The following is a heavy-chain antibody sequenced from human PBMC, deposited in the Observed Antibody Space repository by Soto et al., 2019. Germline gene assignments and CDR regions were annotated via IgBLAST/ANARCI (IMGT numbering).Heavy chain of an antibody. V-gene: IGHV4-59*08. CDR3: ARLGAYYQSLDS. J-gene: IGHJ5*01. D-gene: IGHD2-21*01. CDR2: IYYTGNT. CDR1: GGSISSYY. Sequence: SETLSLTCTVSGGSISSYYWSWIRQPPGKGLEWIGYIYYTGNTYYNPSLKSRVSITLETSKSQFSLRLTSVTASDTAVYYCARLGAYYQSLDSWGQGTVVTVSS.